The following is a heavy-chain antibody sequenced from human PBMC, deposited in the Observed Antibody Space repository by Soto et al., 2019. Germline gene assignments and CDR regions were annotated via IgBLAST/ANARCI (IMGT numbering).Heavy chain of an antibody. Sequence: RLSCAASGFTFSSYAMHWVRQAPGKGLEWVAVISYDGSNKYYADSVKGRFTISRDNSKNTLYLQMNSLRAEDTAVYYCARDKAGTIFGVVILAYYYYGMDVWGQGTTVTVSS. D-gene: IGHD3-3*01. CDR2: ISYDGSNK. CDR1: GFTFSSYA. V-gene: IGHV3-30-3*01. CDR3: ARDKAGTIFGVVILAYYYYGMDV. J-gene: IGHJ6*02.